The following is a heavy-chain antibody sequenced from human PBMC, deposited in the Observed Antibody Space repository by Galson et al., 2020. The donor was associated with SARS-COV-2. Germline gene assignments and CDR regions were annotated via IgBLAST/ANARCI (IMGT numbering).Heavy chain of an antibody. CDR2: IYYTGSA. J-gene: IGHJ4*02. V-gene: IGHV4-61*01. Sequence: SETLSLTCTVSGGSVSGGSYYWSWIRQSPGKGLEWIGYIYYTGSANYNPSLKSRITMSIDTSRNQFSLRLSSVTAADTAVYYCARQINYDFWSGVTKEYWGQGTLVTVSS. CDR1: GGSVSGGSYY. CDR3: ARQINYDFWSGVTKEY. D-gene: IGHD3-3*01.